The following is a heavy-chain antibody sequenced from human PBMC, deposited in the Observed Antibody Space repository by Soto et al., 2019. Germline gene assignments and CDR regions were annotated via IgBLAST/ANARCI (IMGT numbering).Heavy chain of an antibody. V-gene: IGHV4-59*08. D-gene: IGHD2-2*01. CDR3: ARPRSTSWTGAFDV. CDR2: VHYSGST. CDR1: GGSISRYY. Sequence: SETLSLTCTVSGGSISRYYWSWIRLPPGKGVQWIGNVHYSGSTNYDPSLKSQVTVSVDTSKSQIALQLTYVTAADTDVYYCARPRSTSWTGAFDVWGQGTMVTVSS. J-gene: IGHJ3*01.